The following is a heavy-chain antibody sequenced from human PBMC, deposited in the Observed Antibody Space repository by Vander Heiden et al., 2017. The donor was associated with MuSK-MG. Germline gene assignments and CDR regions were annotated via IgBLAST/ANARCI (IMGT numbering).Heavy chain of an antibody. J-gene: IGHJ4*02. CDR1: GFTFSSYA. D-gene: IGHD3-16*02. CDR2: ISGSGGST. CDR3: AKDYEDYDYIWGSYRPDY. V-gene: IGHV3-23*01. Sequence: EVQLLESGGGLVQPGGSLRLSCAASGFTFSSYAMSWVRQATGKGLEWVVAISGSGGSTYDADSVNGRFTIYRDNSKNTLYLQMNRLRAEDTAVYYGAKDYEDYDYIWGSYRPDYWGQGTLGNVAA.